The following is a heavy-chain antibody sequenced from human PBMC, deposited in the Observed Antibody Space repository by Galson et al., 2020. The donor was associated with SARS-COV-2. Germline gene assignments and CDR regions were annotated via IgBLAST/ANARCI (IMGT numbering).Heavy chain of an antibody. CDR2: ISGSGGST. CDR1: GFTFSSYA. Sequence: GESLKISCAASGFTFSSYAMSWARQAPGKGLEWVSAISGSGGSTYYADSVKGRFTISRDNSKNTLYLQMNSLRAEDTAVYYCGVEQWLENWFDPWGQGTLVTVSS. D-gene: IGHD6-19*01. CDR3: GVEQWLENWFDP. J-gene: IGHJ5*02. V-gene: IGHV3-23*01.